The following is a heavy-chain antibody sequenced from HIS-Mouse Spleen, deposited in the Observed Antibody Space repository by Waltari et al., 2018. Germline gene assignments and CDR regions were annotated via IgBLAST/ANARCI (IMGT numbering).Heavy chain of an antibody. J-gene: IGHJ3*01. D-gene: IGHD1-26*01. CDR2: ISYDGSNK. CDR1: GFPLSRYG. Sequence: VQLVESGGGLVQPGRSLRLSCAASGFPLSRYGMHWVRQAPGKGLEWVAVISYDGSNKYYADSVKGRFTISRDNSKNTLYLQMNSLRAEDTAVYYCVVSGSWGQGTMVTVSS. CDR3: VVSGS. V-gene: IGHV3-30*03.